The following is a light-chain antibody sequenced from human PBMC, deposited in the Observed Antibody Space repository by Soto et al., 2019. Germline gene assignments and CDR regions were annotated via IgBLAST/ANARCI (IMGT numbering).Light chain of an antibody. V-gene: IGLV2-14*03. CDR3: SSYTISSVV. J-gene: IGLJ2*01. Sequence: QSALTRPASVSGSPGQSITISCTGASSDVGGYNYVSWYQQHPGKAPKLMIYDVSNRPSGVSNRFSGSKSDNTASLTISGLQGEDEADYYCSSYTISSVVFGGGTKLTVL. CDR1: SSDVGGYNY. CDR2: DVS.